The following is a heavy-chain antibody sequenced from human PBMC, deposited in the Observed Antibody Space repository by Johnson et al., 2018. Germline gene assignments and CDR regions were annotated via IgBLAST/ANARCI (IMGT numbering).Heavy chain of an antibody. J-gene: IGHJ4*02. Sequence: QVQLQESGPGLVKPSETLSLTCTVSGGSISTYYWSWIRQPPGKGLAWIGYLYYSGSTNYNPSLKSRVTISVDSSKNQFSLKVNSVAAADTAVYYCARAINVGTALTSFDYWGQGTLVTVSS. CDR2: LYYSGST. CDR3: ARAINVGTALTSFDY. CDR1: GGSISTYY. D-gene: IGHD5-18*01. V-gene: IGHV4-59*01.